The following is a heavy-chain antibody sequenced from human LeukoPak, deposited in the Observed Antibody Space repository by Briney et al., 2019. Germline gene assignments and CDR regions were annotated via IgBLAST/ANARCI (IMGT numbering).Heavy chain of an antibody. D-gene: IGHD6-13*01. CDR3: ARGGTRYSSSEGIDY. J-gene: IGHJ4*02. CDR1: GYTFTNYG. Sequence: ASVTVSCTASGYTFTNYGSSWVRQAPGQGLEWMGWISAYNGDTNYAQKLQGRVTMTTYTSTSTAYMEVRSLRSDDTAVYYCARGGTRYSSSEGIDYWGQGTLVTVSS. V-gene: IGHV1-18*01. CDR2: ISAYNGDT.